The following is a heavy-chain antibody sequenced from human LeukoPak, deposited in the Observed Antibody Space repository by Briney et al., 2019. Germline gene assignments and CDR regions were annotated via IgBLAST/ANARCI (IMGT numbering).Heavy chain of an antibody. CDR2: ISYSGST. D-gene: IGHD6-13*01. Sequence: PSETLSLTCTVSDGSISSSSFYWGWIRQPPGKGLEWIVSISYSGSTYYNPSLKSRLTISVDTSKSQFSLKLSSVTAADTAVYYCARQSGPYTSSWFDYWGQGTLVTVSS. CDR1: DGSISSSSFY. CDR3: ARQSGPYTSSWFDY. J-gene: IGHJ4*02. V-gene: IGHV4-39*01.